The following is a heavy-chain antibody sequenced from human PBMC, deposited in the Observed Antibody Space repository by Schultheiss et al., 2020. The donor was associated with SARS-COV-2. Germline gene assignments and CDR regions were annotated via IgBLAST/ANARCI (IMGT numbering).Heavy chain of an antibody. V-gene: IGHV3-73*01. D-gene: IGHD2-2*01. CDR1: GFTFSGSA. CDR3: TTSPDIVVVPAAGSRFDP. J-gene: IGHJ5*02. Sequence: KVSCAASGFTFSGSAMHWVRQASGKGLEWVGRIRSKANSYATAYAASVKGRFTISRDDSKNTAYLQMNSLKTEDTAVYYCTTSPDIVVVPAAGSRFDPWGQGTLVTVSS. CDR2: IRSKANSYAT.